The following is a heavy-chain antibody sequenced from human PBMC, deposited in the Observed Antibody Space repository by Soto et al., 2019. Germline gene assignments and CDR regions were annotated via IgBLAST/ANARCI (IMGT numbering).Heavy chain of an antibody. CDR1: GYTLTELS. V-gene: IGHV1-24*01. D-gene: IGHD3-22*01. CDR2: FDPEDGET. CDR3: ATFRAYDTPPYYYDSSGSHNWFDP. Sequence: GASVKVSCKVSGYTLTELSMHWVRQAPGKGLEWMGGFDPEDGETIYAQKFQGRVTMTEDTSTDTAYMELSSLRSEDTAVYYCATFRAYDTPPYYYDSSGSHNWFDPWGQGTLVTVS. J-gene: IGHJ5*02.